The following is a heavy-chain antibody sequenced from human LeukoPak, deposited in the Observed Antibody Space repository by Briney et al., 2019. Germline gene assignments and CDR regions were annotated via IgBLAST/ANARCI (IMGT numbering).Heavy chain of an antibody. CDR2: ISSSSSYI. J-gene: IGHJ4*02. CDR1: GFTFSSYG. CDR3: ARELVVVAASPFDY. D-gene: IGHD2-15*01. V-gene: IGHV3-21*01. Sequence: GGSLRLSCAASGFTFSSYGMNWVRQAPGKGLEWVSSISSSSSYIYYADSVKGRFTISRDNAKNSLYLQMNSLRAEDTAVYYCARELVVVAASPFDYWGQGTLVTVSS.